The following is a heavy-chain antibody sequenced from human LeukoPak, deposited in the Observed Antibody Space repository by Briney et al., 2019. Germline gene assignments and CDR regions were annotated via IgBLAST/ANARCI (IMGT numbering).Heavy chain of an antibody. CDR2: INWNGGST. D-gene: IGHD6-13*01. CDR1: GFTFDDYG. J-gene: IGHJ3*02. V-gene: IGHV3-20*04. Sequence: PGGSLRLSCAVSGFTFDDYGMVWVRQAPGKGLEWVSGINWNGGSTAYADAVRGRFTISRDDTKNSLYLQMNSLRAEDTALYYCARVGRTMTAAGFGAFDIWGQGTMVTVSS. CDR3: ARVGRTMTAAGFGAFDI.